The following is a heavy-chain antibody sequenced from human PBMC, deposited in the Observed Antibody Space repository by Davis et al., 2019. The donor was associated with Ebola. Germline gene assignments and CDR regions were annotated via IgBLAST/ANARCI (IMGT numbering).Heavy chain of an antibody. CDR2: INHSGST. Sequence: PSETLSLTCAVYGGSFSGYYWSWIRQPPGQGLEWIGEINHSGSTNYNPSLKSRVTISVDTSKNQFSLKLSSVTAADTAVYYCARGKARRRGMDVWGQGTTVTVSS. J-gene: IGHJ6*02. D-gene: IGHD6-6*01. CDR1: GGSFSGYY. V-gene: IGHV4-34*01. CDR3: ARGKARRRGMDV.